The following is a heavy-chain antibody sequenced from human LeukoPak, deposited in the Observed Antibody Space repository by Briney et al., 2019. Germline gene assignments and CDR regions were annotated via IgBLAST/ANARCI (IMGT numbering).Heavy chain of an antibody. D-gene: IGHD3-22*01. Sequence: GGSLRLSCAASGFTFNNYWLTWVRQAPGKGLEWVAKISQDGSEKYYADSVKGRFTISRDSGKNSLYLQMNSLRVEDTAVYYCARAVGSSGCDYWGQGTLVTVSS. J-gene: IGHJ4*02. CDR2: ISQDGSEK. CDR1: GFTFNNYW. CDR3: ARAVGSSGCDY. V-gene: IGHV3-7*01.